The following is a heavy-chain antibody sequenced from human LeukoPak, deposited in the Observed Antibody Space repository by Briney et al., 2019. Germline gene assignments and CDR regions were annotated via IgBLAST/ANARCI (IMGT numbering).Heavy chain of an antibody. CDR3: AREAYCGGDCYSHFDY. V-gene: IGHV1-18*01. J-gene: IGHJ4*02. D-gene: IGHD2-21*02. Sequence: ASVKVSCKASGYTFTSYGISWVRQAPGQGLEWMGWISAYNGNTDYAQKFQGRVTMTTDTSTSTAYMELRSLRSDDTAVYYCAREAYCGGDCYSHFDYWGQGTLVTVSS. CDR1: GYTFTSYG. CDR2: ISAYNGNT.